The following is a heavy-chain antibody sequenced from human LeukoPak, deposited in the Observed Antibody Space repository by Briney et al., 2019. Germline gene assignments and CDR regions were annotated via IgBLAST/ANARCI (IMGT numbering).Heavy chain of an antibody. V-gene: IGHV3-30*02. CDR2: IRYDGSNK. J-gene: IGHJ4*02. CDR1: GFTFSSYG. CDR3: AATYDFWSCQLH. D-gene: IGHD3-3*01. Sequence: GGSLRLSCAASGFTFSSYGMHWVRQAPGKGLEWVAFIRYDGSNKYYADSVKGRFTISRDNSKNTLYLQMNSLRAEDTAVYYCAATYDFWSCQLHWGQGTLVTVSS.